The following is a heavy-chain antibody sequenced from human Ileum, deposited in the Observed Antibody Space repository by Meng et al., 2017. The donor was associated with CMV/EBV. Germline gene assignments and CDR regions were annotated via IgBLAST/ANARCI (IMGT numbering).Heavy chain of an antibody. J-gene: IGHJ4*02. CDR2: RHKNGND. CDR3: AIYYGGVGGRGY. D-gene: IGHD2-21*01. CDR1: GASISSDNYH. Sequence: QVHLQECVPGLVKPLTTLSLTCSVSGASISSDNYHWSWIRQPAGKGLEWIGQRHKNGNDNYNASLKSRVTISIDTSKNQFSLTLTSVTAADTAVYYCAIYYGGVGGRGYWAQGTLVTVSS. V-gene: IGHV4-61*02.